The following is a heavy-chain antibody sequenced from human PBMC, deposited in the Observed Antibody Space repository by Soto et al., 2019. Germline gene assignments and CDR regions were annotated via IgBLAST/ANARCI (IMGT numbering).Heavy chain of an antibody. CDR1: GGTFSSYA. V-gene: IGHV1-69*13. J-gene: IGHJ6*02. CDR3: ARSSREKYYYYYGMDV. D-gene: IGHD6-13*01. Sequence: ASLKVSCKASGGTFSSYAISWVRQAPGQGLEWMGGIIPIFGTANYAQKFQGRVTITADESTSTAYMELSSLRSEDTAVYYCARSSREKYYYYYGMDVWGQGTTVTVYS. CDR2: IIPIFGTA.